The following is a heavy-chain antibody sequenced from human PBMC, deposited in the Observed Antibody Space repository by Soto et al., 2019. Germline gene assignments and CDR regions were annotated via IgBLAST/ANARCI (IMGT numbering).Heavy chain of an antibody. D-gene: IGHD5-18*01. CDR1: GFTFSSYG. V-gene: IGHV3-30*18. CDR2: ISYDGSNK. CDR3: AKSPGYRQYYFDY. Sequence: QVPLVESGGGVVQPGRSLRLSCAASGFTFSSYGMHWVRQAPGKGLEWVAVISYDGSNKYYADSVKGRFTISRDNSKNTLYLQMNSLRAEDTAVYYCAKSPGYRQYYFDYWGQGTLVTVSS. J-gene: IGHJ4*02.